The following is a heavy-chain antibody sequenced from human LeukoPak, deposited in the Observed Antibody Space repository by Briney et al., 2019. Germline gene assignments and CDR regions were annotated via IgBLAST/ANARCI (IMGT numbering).Heavy chain of an antibody. V-gene: IGHV3-53*01. CDR2: IFTSGGA. CDR1: GFTFSSYG. D-gene: IGHD1-7*01. CDR3: ARWNYP. J-gene: IGHJ5*02. Sequence: PGRSLRLSCAASGFTFSSYGMHWVRQAPGRGLEWVSVIFTSGGAFYADSVKGRFTVFRDTSKNTLYLQMNGLRAEDTAIYYCARWNYPWGRGTLVTVSS.